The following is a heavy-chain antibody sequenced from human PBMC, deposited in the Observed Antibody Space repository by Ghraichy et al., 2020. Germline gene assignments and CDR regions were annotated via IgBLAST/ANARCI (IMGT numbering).Heavy chain of an antibody. CDR2: IYYSGST. D-gene: IGHD3-16*01. CDR3: ARSGEGIDY. J-gene: IGHJ4*02. CDR1: GGSISSGGYY. Sequence: SLNISCTVSGGSISSGGYYWSWIRQHPGKGLEWIGYIYYSGSTYYNPSLKSRVTISVDTSKNQFSLKLSSVTAADTAVYYCARSGEGIDYWGQGTLVTVSS. V-gene: IGHV4-31*03.